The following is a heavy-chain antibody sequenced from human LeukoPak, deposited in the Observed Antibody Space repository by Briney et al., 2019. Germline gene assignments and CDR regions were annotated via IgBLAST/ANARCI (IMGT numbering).Heavy chain of an antibody. D-gene: IGHD3-22*01. CDR2: ISGSGGST. Sequence: GGSLRLSCAASGFTFSSYAMSWVRQAPGKGLEWVSAISGSGGSTYYADSVKGRFTISRDNSKNTLYLQMNSLRAEDTAVYYCAKASNYDSSGYLVAWGQGPLVTVSS. V-gene: IGHV3-23*01. J-gene: IGHJ5*02. CDR3: AKASNYDSSGYLVA. CDR1: GFTFSSYA.